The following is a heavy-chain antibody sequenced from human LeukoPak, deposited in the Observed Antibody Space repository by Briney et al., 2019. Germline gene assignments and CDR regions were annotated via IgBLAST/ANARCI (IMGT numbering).Heavy chain of an antibody. CDR2: ISGSGGST. Sequence: GGSLRLSCAASGFTFSSYAMSWVRQTPGKGLEWVSAISGSGGSTYYADSVKGRFTISRDNSKNTLYLQMNSLRAEDTAVYYCAKRSWRLGELSADIDYWGQGTLVTVSS. V-gene: IGHV3-23*01. D-gene: IGHD3-16*02. CDR3: AKRSWRLGELSADIDY. CDR1: GFTFSSYA. J-gene: IGHJ4*02.